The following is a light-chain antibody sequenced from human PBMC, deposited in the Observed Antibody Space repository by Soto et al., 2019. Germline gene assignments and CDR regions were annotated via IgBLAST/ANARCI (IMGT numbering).Light chain of an antibody. CDR3: QQYHNYPRT. CDR2: VAS. CDR1: QGISSY. J-gene: IGKJ1*01. V-gene: IGKV1-9*01. Sequence: DIQLTQSPSFVSASVGDRVYITCRASQGISSYLAWYQQKPGKAPKLLMYVASTLQSGVPSRFSGSGSGTEFTLTISDLQPDDFATYYCQQYHNYPRTFGQGTKVDIK.